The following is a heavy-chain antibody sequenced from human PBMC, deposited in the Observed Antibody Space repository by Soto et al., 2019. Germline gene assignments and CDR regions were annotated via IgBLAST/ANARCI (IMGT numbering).Heavy chain of an antibody. J-gene: IGHJ5*02. Sequence: QLQLQESGPGLVKPSETLSLTCTVSGGSISSSSYYWGWIRQPPGKGLEWIGSIYYSGSTYYNPPLKSRVTISVDTSKNQFSLKLSSVTAADTAVYYCARLRVVVPAAALGFDPWGQGTLVTVSS. CDR2: IYYSGST. V-gene: IGHV4-39*01. D-gene: IGHD2-2*01. CDR1: GGSISSSSYY. CDR3: ARLRVVVPAAALGFDP.